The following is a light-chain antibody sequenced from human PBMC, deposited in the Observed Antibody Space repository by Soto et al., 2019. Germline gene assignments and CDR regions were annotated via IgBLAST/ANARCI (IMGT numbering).Light chain of an antibody. J-gene: IGLJ1*01. Sequence: QSVLTQPPSVSEAPGQRVTISCTGSSSNIGAGYDAHWYQQVPGTAPKLLIYENNNRPSGVPDRFSGSKSGTSASLAITGLQADDEAEYYCQSYDSSLSGYVFGTGTKLTVL. CDR3: QSYDSSLSGYV. CDR1: SSNIGAGYD. V-gene: IGLV1-40*01. CDR2: ENN.